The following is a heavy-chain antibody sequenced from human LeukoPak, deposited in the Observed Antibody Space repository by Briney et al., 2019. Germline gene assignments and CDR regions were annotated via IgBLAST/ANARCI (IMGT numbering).Heavy chain of an antibody. CDR3: AKPGVY. V-gene: IGHV3-30*02. D-gene: IGHD3-10*01. Sequence: GGSLRLSCAASGFTFCRYGMHWVRQAPGKGLEWVAFIRYEGSNKYYADSVKGRFTISRDNSKNTLYLQMNSLRAEDTAVYYWAKPGVYWGQGTLVTISS. J-gene: IGHJ4*02. CDR1: GFTFCRYG. CDR2: IRYEGSNK.